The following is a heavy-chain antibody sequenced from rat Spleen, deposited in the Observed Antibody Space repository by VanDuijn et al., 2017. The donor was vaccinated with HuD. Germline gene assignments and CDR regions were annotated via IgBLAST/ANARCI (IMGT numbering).Heavy chain of an antibody. V-gene: IGHV5-29*01. CDR1: GFTFSDYY. Sequence: EVQLVESDGGLVQPGRSLKLSCAASGFTFSDYYMAWVRQAPTKGLEWVATINYDGSSTYYRDSVKGRFTISRDNAKSTLYLEMDSLRSEDTATYYCVRSVFYYWGQG. CDR3: VRSVFYY. CDR2: INYDGSST. J-gene: IGHJ2*01.